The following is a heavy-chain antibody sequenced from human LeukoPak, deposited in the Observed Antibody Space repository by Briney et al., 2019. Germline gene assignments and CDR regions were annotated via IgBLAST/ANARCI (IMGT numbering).Heavy chain of an antibody. V-gene: IGHV3-23*01. D-gene: IGHD6-19*01. CDR1: GFTFSNYA. CDR2: LSGSGRNT. J-gene: IGHJ6*03. Sequence: PGGSLRLSCAASGFTFSNYAMSWVRQAPGKGPEWVSSLSGSGRNTYYAESVKGRFTISRDNSKNTLYLQMNSLGAEDTALYYCAKDQEDGGWQYYSYYMDVWGKGATVTVSS. CDR3: AKDQEDGGWQYYSYYMDV.